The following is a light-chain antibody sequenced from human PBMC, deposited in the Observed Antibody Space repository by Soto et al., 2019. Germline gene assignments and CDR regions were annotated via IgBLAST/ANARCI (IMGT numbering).Light chain of an antibody. J-gene: IGLJ1*01. CDR3: KSYAGSNTYV. Sequence: SALTQPPSASGAPGQSVTISCTGTKIDVGFYDFVSWYQHHPGKAPRLIIYEVVQRPSGVPDRFSGSKSGNTASLTVSGLQAADEADYFCKSYAGSNTYVFGSGTKVTV. CDR2: EVV. CDR1: KIDVGFYDF. V-gene: IGLV2-8*01.